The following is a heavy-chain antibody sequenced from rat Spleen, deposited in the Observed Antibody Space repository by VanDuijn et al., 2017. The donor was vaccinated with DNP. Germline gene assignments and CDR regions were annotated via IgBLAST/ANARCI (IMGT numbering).Heavy chain of an antibody. CDR1: GYSITSNY. Sequence: EMQLQESGPGLVKPSQSLSLTCSVTGYSITSNYWAWIRKFPGNKMEWMGYISYSGSTGYNPSLKSRISITRDTSKNQFFLQLNSITTEDTATYYCARWTTGFDYWGQGVMVTVSS. D-gene: IGHD1-4*01. J-gene: IGHJ2*01. CDR2: ISYSGST. V-gene: IGHV3-1*01. CDR3: ARWTTGFDY.